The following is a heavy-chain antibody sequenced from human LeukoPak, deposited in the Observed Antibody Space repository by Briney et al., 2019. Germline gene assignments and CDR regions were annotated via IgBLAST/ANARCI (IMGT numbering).Heavy chain of an antibody. J-gene: IGHJ4*02. CDR2: ISGYNGNT. CDR1: GYTFTSYG. CDR3: ARGYYDFWSGYYSYYFDY. D-gene: IGHD3-3*01. V-gene: IGHV1-18*01. Sequence: ASVKVSCKPSGYTFTSYGLSWVRQAPGQGLEWMGWISGYNGNTNYAQKFQGRVTMTRDTSISTAYMELSRLRSDDTAVYYCARGYYDFWSGYYSYYFDYWGQGTLVTVSS.